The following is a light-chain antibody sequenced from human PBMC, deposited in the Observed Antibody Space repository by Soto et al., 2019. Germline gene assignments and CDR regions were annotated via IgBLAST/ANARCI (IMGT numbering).Light chain of an antibody. CDR1: QSVRSNS. CDR3: QQYGSSVWT. CDR2: GAF. V-gene: IGKV3-20*01. J-gene: IGKJ1*01. Sequence: RASQSVRSNSVAWYQQKPGQAPRLLIHGAFSRATGIPDRFSGRGSETDFTLTISRLEPEDFAVYYCQQYGSSVWTLGQGTKVEIK.